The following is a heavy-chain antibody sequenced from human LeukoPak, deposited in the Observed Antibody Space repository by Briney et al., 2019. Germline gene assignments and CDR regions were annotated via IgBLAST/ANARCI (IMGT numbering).Heavy chain of an antibody. CDR2: INHSGST. D-gene: IGHD3-3*01. J-gene: IGHJ5*02. V-gene: IGHV4-34*01. CDR3: ARVSIRLRFLEWLPDNWFDP. Sequence: PSETLSLTCAVYGGSFSGYYWSWIRQPPGKGLEWIEEINHSGSTNYNPSLKSRVTISVDTSKNQFSLKLSSVTAADTAVYYCARVSIRLRFLEWLPDNWFDPWGQGTLVTVSS. CDR1: GGSFSGYY.